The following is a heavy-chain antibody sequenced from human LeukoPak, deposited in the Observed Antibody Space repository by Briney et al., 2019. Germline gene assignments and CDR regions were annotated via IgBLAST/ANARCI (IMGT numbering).Heavy chain of an antibody. CDR1: GGSISSYY. CDR2: IYYSGST. CDR3: ARSRLLWFGETPFRDAFDI. J-gene: IGHJ3*02. Sequence: SETLSLTCTVSGGSISSYYWSWIRQPPGKGLEWIGYIYYSGSTNYNPSLKSRVTISVDTSKNQFSLKLSSVTAADTAVYYCARSRLLWFGETPFRDAFDIWGQGTMVTVSS. V-gene: IGHV4-59*01. D-gene: IGHD3-10*01.